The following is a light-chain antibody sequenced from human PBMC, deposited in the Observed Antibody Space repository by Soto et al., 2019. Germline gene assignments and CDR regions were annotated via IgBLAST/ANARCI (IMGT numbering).Light chain of an antibody. J-gene: IGLJ2*01. CDR1: SSDVGSYNT. CDR3: CSSAGDTLVV. V-gene: IGLV2-23*01. Sequence: QSVLTQPASVSGSPGQSITISCTGTSSDVGSYNTVSWYQQHTGKAPKLMIFEDTERPSGVSHRFSASKSGNTAYLSISGLQAEDEAYYYCCSSAGDTLVVFGGGTQLTVL. CDR2: EDT.